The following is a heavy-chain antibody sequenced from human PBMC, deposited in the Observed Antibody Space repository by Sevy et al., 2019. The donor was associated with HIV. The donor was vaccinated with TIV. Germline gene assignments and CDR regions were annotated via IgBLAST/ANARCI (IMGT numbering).Heavy chain of an antibody. V-gene: IGHV3-15*01. D-gene: IGHD2-2*01. CDR2: IKSKTDGGTT. J-gene: IGHJ3*02. CDR3: TTDPELVVPAAYAFDI. Sequence: GGSLRLSCAASGFTFSNAWMSWVRQAPGKGLEWVGRIKSKTDGGTTDDAAPVKGRFTISRDDSKNTLYLQMNSLKTEDTAVYYCTTDPELVVPAAYAFDIWGQGTMVTVSS. CDR1: GFTFSNAW.